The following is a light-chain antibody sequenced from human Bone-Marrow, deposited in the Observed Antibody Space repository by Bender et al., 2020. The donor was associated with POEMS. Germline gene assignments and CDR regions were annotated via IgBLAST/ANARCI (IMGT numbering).Light chain of an antibody. CDR3: CSYAGANTWI. V-gene: IGLV2-14*03. Sequence: QSALTQPASVSGSPGQSVTISCTATNSDFGDNKYVSWYQQHPGKAPKLIIFDVSNRPSGVSYRFSGSKSGNTASLTISGLQADDEADYYCCSYAGANTWIFGGGTKLTVL. CDR1: NSDFGDNKY. CDR2: DVS. J-gene: IGLJ2*01.